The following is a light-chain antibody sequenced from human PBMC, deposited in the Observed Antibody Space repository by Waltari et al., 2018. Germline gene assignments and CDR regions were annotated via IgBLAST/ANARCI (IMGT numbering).Light chain of an antibody. J-gene: IGLJ1*01. V-gene: IGLV2-14*01. CDR1: DPDLVAYDF. Sequence: QSALTQPASVSGSPGQSITISCPRTDPDLVAYDFVSWYQQHPGKAPHLIIYEVSNRPSGISNRFSASKSGNTASLTISGLQAEDEADYYCSSYTTSSAPGVFGTGTRVTVL. CDR3: SSYTTSSAPGV. CDR2: EVS.